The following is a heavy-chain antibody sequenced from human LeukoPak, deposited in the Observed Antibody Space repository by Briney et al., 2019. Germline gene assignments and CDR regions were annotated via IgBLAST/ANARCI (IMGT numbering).Heavy chain of an antibody. V-gene: IGHV3-23*01. CDR2: ISGSGGST. CDR3: AKGEVVVITQFDY. CDR1: GFTFSSYA. J-gene: IGHJ4*02. D-gene: IGHD3-22*01. Sequence: PGGSLRLSCAASGFTFSSYAMSWVRQAPGEGLEWVSAISGSGGSTYYADSVKGRFTISRDNSKNTLYLQMNSLRAEDTAVYYCAKGEVVVITQFDYWGQGTLVTVSS.